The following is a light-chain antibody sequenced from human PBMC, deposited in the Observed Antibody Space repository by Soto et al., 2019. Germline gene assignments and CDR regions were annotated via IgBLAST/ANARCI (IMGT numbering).Light chain of an antibody. Sequence: EVVMTQSPATLSVSPGETVTLSCRASQSVRINLAWYLQKAGQAPRLLIYGASTRATGIPARCSGSGSGTEFTLTISSLQSEDFAVYYCQQYDNWPPLTFGGGTKVEIK. J-gene: IGKJ4*01. CDR3: QQYDNWPPLT. CDR1: QSVRIN. V-gene: IGKV3-15*01. CDR2: GAS.